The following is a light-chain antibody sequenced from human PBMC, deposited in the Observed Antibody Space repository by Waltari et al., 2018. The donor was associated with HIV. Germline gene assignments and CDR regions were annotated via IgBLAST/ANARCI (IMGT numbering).Light chain of an antibody. CDR3: SSLTNSATLSVL. J-gene: IGLJ3*02. Sequence: QFALTQPASVSGSPGQSITISCTGSSSDIGYYNYVSWYQQHPGKAPKLLIYEVSNRPSGISTRFSGFKSGNTASLTISGLQAEDEADYFCSSLTNSATLSVLFGGGTQLTVL. CDR2: EVS. CDR1: SSDIGYYNY. V-gene: IGLV2-14*01.